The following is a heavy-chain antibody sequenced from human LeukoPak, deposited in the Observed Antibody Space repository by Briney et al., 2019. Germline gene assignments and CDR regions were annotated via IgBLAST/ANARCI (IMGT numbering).Heavy chain of an antibody. Sequence: SVKVSCKASGGTFSSYAISLVRQAPGQGLEWMGGIIPIFGTANYAQKFQGRVTITADESTSTAYMELSSLRSEDTAVYYCASRKYYSLHYYYYMDVWGKGTTVTVSS. J-gene: IGHJ6*03. CDR2: IIPIFGTA. D-gene: IGHD4-11*01. V-gene: IGHV1-69*13. CDR3: ASRKYYSLHYYYYMDV. CDR1: GGTFSSYA.